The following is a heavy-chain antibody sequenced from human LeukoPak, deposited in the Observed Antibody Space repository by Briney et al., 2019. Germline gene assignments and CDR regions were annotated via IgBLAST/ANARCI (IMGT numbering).Heavy chain of an antibody. Sequence: GASVKVSCKASGYTFSSYYLHWVRQAPGQGPEWMGIINPSGGSTSYAQKFQGRVTMTRDTSTSTVYMELSSLRSEDTAVYYCAKEYSSSWSTTLNEPRVPDYWGQGTLVTVSS. V-gene: IGHV1-46*01. D-gene: IGHD6-13*01. CDR2: INPSGGST. J-gene: IGHJ4*02. CDR1: GYTFSSYY. CDR3: AKEYSSSWSTTLNEPRVPDY.